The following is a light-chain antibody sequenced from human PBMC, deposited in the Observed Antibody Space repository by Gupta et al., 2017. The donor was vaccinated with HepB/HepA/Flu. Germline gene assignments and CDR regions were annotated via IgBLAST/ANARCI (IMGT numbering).Light chain of an antibody. Sequence: DIQMTQFPSILSASVGDRVSITFRASQSVHNWLAWYQQKPGKAPKLLIYEASKVETGVPSRFSGSGYGTEFTLTISSLQPDDVATYYCQQYNISSRTFGQGTKVDIK. V-gene: IGKV1-5*03. J-gene: IGKJ1*01. CDR1: QSVHNW. CDR2: EAS. CDR3: QQYNISSRT.